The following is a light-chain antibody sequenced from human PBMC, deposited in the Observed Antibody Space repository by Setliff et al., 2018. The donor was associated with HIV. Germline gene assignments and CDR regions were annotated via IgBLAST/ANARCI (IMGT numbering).Light chain of an antibody. V-gene: IGLV2-14*03. J-gene: IGLJ1*01. CDR1: SSDVGSYNF. CDR2: DVT. Sequence: QSALAQPASVSGSPGQSITLSFTGTSSDVGSYNFVSWYQQHPGRAPKLMIYDVTKRPSGVSDRFSGSKSGNTASLTISGLQTEDEADYYCCSYTSSLTYVFGTGTKVTVL. CDR3: CSYTSSLTYV.